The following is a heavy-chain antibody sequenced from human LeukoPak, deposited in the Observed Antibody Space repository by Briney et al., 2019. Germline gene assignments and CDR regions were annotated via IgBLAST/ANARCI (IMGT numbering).Heavy chain of an antibody. V-gene: IGHV4-38-2*02. CDR1: NFTISDGYY. J-gene: IGHJ3*02. Sequence: SETLSLTCTVSNFTISDGYYWGWIRQPPGKGLEWIGSIYHSGRLYDNPSLKSRVTISVDTSKNQFSLKLSSVTAADTAVYYCARALFPSYYYDSSGSDAFDIWGQGTMVTVSS. CDR2: IYHSGRL. CDR3: ARALFPSYYYDSSGSDAFDI. D-gene: IGHD3-22*01.